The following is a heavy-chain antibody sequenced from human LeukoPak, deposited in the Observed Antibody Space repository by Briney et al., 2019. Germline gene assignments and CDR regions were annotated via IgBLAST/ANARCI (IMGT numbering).Heavy chain of an antibody. V-gene: IGHV1-18*01. CDR2: ISAYNGNT. D-gene: IGHD3-10*01. CDR1: GYTFTSYG. Sequence: ASVKVSCKASGYTFTSYGISWVRQAPGQGLEWMGWISAYNGNTNYAQSLHGRVTMTTETSTTTAYMEVRSLRSDDTAVYYCARDGRFGELSDYWGQGTLVTVSS. J-gene: IGHJ4*02. CDR3: ARDGRFGELSDY.